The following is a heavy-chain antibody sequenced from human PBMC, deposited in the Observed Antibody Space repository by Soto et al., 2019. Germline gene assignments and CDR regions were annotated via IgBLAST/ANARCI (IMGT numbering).Heavy chain of an antibody. V-gene: IGHV3-53*02. CDR3: AREAAGFDL. CDR2: MYYGGTT. J-gene: IGHJ3*01. CDR1: GFTVSSDH. D-gene: IGHD6-13*01. Sequence: EMQLVETGGGLIQPGGSLRLSCAASGFTVSSDHMSWVRQAPGKGLEWISVMYYGGTTYYADSVQGRFTISRDSSTNTLYLQMTDLRADDTAVYYCAREAAGFDLWGQGTMVTVSS.